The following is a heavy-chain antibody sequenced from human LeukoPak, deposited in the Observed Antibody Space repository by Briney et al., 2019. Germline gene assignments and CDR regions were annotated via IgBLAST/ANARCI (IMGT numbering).Heavy chain of an antibody. CDR2: INPNSGGT. D-gene: IGHD2-15*01. CDR3: ARDSWADAFDI. Sequence: ASVKVSCKASGYTFTGYYMHWVRQAPGRGLERMGWINPNSGGTNYAQKFQGRVTMTRDTSISTAYMELSRLRSDDTAVYYCARDSWADAFDIWGQGTMVTVSS. CDR1: GYTFTGYY. J-gene: IGHJ3*02. V-gene: IGHV1-2*02.